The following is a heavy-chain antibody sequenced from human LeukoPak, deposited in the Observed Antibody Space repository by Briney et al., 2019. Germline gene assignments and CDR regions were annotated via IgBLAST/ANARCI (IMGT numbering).Heavy chain of an antibody. Sequence: QPGRSLRLSCAASGFTFRNYGMHWVRQAPGKGLEWLAVTSYDGSNKFYADSVKGRFTISRDNSKNTLYLQMNSLRTEDTAVYYCARDLRSGYDFVDYWGQGTLVTVSS. J-gene: IGHJ4*02. CDR2: TSYDGSNK. D-gene: IGHD5-12*01. CDR3: ARDLRSGYDFVDY. CDR1: GFTFRNYG. V-gene: IGHV3-30*03.